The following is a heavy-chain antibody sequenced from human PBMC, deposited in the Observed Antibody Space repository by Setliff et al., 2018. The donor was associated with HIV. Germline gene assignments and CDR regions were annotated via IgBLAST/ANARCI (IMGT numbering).Heavy chain of an antibody. CDR1: GGSISSGAYY. J-gene: IGHJ3*02. V-gene: IGHV4-31*03. Sequence: PSETLSLTCTVSGGSISSGAYYWSWIRQHPGKGLEWIGYTYYSGSTYYNPSLKSRVTISVETSKNQVSLKLSSVTAADTAVYYCASSHTGYSSSSGAFDIWGQGTMVTVSS. CDR2: TYYSGST. D-gene: IGHD6-6*01. CDR3: ASSHTGYSSSSGAFDI.